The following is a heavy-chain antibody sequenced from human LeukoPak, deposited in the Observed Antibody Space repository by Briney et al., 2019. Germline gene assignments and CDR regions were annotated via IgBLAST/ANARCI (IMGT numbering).Heavy chain of an antibody. CDR3: ARHGIYYGLGSSYGLPNWFDP. CDR1: GGSISSSSYY. V-gene: IGHV4-39*01. D-gene: IGHD3-10*01. CDR2: IYYSGST. J-gene: IGHJ5*02. Sequence: SETLSLTCTVSGGSISSSSYYWGWIRQPPGKGLEWIGSIYYSGSTYYNPSLKSRVTMSVDRSKNQFSLKPSSVTAADTAVYYCARHGIYYGLGSSYGLPNWFDPWGQGTLVTVSS.